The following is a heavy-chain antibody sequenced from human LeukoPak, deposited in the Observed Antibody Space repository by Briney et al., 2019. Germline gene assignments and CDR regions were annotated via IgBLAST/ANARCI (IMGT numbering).Heavy chain of an antibody. J-gene: IGHJ4*02. CDR3: AREDRGWLQFSFHFDY. D-gene: IGHD5-24*01. CDR1: GFTFSSYE. Sequence: GGSLRLSCAASGFTFSSYEMNWVRQAPGKGLEWVSYISSSGSTIYYADSVKGRFTISRDNAKNSLYLQMNSLRAEDTAVYYCAREDRGWLQFSFHFDYWGQGTLVTVSS. CDR2: ISSSGSTI. V-gene: IGHV3-48*03.